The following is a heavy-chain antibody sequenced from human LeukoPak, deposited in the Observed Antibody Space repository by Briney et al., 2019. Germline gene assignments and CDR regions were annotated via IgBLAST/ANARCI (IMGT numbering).Heavy chain of an antibody. Sequence: GGSLRLSCAASGFTVSSNYMSWVRQAPGKGLEWGSVIYSGGSTYYADYVQGRFTISRDNSKNTLYLQMKSLRAEDTAVYYCARDSILSGSYVYWYFDLWGRGTLVTVSS. D-gene: IGHD1-26*01. CDR3: ARDSILSGSYVYWYFDL. CDR1: GFTVSSNY. J-gene: IGHJ2*01. V-gene: IGHV3-53*01. CDR2: IYSGGST.